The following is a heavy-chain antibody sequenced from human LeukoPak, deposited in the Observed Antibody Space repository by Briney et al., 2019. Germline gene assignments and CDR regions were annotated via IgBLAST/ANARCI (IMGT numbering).Heavy chain of an antibody. V-gene: IGHV4-39*07. Sequence: PSETLSLTCTVSGGSISSSSYYWGWIRQPPGKGLEWIGEINHSGSTNYNPSLKSRVTISVDTSKNQFSLKLSSVTAADTAVYYCARGTYYYDSSGSCCGMDVWGQGTTVTVSS. J-gene: IGHJ6*02. CDR2: INHSGST. CDR1: GGSISSSSYY. D-gene: IGHD3-22*01. CDR3: ARGTYYYDSSGSCCGMDV.